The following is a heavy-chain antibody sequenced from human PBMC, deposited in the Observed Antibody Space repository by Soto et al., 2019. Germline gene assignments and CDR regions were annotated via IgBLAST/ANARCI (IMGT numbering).Heavy chain of an antibody. D-gene: IGHD5-12*01. Sequence: ASVKVSCKASGYSFTSYGISWVRQAPGQGLEWMGWISGYNGNIKYAQKFQGRVTMTTDTSTSTAYMELRSLRSDDTAVYYCARDVGYSATGDYWGQGTLVTVSS. CDR2: ISGYNGNI. J-gene: IGHJ4*02. V-gene: IGHV1-18*01. CDR3: ARDVGYSATGDY. CDR1: GYSFTSYG.